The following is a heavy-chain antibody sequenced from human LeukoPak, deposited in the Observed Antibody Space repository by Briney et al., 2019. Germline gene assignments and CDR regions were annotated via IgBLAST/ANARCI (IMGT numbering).Heavy chain of an antibody. CDR2: IKQDGSEK. V-gene: IGHV3-7*05. D-gene: IGHD6-13*01. J-gene: IGHJ4*02. CDR3: ARDAGQQPHDY. Sequence: PGGPLRLSCAASGFTFSSYWMSWVRQAPGKGLEWVANIKQDGSEKYYVDSVKGRITISRDNAKNSLYLQMSSLRAEDTAVYYCARDAGQQPHDYWGQGTLVTVSS. CDR1: GFTFSSYW.